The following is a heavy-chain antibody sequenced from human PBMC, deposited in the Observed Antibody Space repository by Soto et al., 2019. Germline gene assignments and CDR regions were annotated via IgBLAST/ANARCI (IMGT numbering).Heavy chain of an antibody. J-gene: IGHJ5*02. CDR1: GYTFFTYG. CDR3: ARKSSSSSWFDP. CDR2: ISTYNGNT. V-gene: IGHV1-18*01. D-gene: IGHD6-6*01. Sequence: ASVKGSCKASGYTFFTYGITWVRQAPGQGLEWLGWISTYNGNTNYAQKLQGRVTMTTDTSTRTAYMELRSLTSDDTAVYYCARKSSSSSWFDPWGQGTLVTVSS.